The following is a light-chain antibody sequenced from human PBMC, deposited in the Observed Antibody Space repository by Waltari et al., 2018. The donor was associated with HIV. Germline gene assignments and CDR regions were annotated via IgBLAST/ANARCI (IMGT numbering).Light chain of an antibody. CDR1: QSISSY. CDR3: QQSNRTRT. Sequence: DIQMTQSPSSLSASVGDRVTITRRASQSISSYLNRYQQQPGKAPKPLIYAASSLQSGVPSMISSRGSGTDFTLTISSQQPEYVATYYCQQSNRTRTFGQGTKVEIK. J-gene: IGKJ1*01. CDR2: AAS. V-gene: IGKV1-39*01.